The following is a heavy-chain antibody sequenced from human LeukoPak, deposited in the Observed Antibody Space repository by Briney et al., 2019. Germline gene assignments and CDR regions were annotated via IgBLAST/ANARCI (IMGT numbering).Heavy chain of an antibody. D-gene: IGHD6-19*01. J-gene: IGHJ4*02. V-gene: IGHV4-61*02. Sequence: PSETLSLTCTVSGGSISSGSYYWSWIRQPAGKGLEWIGRIYTSGSTNYNPSLKSRVTISVDTSKNQFSLKLSSVTAADTAVYYCARIEKSSAVAGTVYFDYWGQGTLVTVSS. CDR1: GGSISSGSYY. CDR3: ARIEKSSAVAGTVYFDY. CDR2: IYTSGST.